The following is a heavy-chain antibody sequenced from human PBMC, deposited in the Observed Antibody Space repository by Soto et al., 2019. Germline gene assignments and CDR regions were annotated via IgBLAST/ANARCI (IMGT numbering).Heavy chain of an antibody. J-gene: IGHJ5*02. V-gene: IGHV1-69*13. D-gene: IGHD2-8*02. Sequence: GASVKVSCKASGGTFSSYAISWVRQAPGQGLEWMGGIIPIFGTANYAQKFQGRVTITADESTSTAYMELSSLRSEDTAVYYCARDPGGLYNWFDPWGQGTLVTVSS. CDR2: IIPIFGTA. CDR3: ARDPGGLYNWFDP. CDR1: GGTFSSYA.